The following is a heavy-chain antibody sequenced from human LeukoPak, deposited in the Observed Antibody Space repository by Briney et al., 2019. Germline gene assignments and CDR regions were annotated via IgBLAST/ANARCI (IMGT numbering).Heavy chain of an antibody. Sequence: GGSLRLSCAASGFTFSSYSMNWVRQAPGKGLEWVSYISSSSSTIYYADSVKVRFTISRDNAKNSLYLQMNSLRAEDTAVYYCARGLWFGELLPDNWFDPWGQGTLVTVSS. D-gene: IGHD3-10*01. CDR3: ARGLWFGELLPDNWFDP. CDR1: GFTFSSYS. CDR2: ISSSSSTI. J-gene: IGHJ5*02. V-gene: IGHV3-48*04.